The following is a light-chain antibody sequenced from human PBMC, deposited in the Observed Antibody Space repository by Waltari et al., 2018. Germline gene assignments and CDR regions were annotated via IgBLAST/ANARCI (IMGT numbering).Light chain of an antibody. J-gene: IGKJ1*01. CDR3: QQYGDSPWT. CDR1: QSLSGRD. CDR2: GAS. Sequence: DIVLTQSPGTLSLSPGEEATLSCRASQSLSGRDLAWYQQKPGQAPRLFMYGASSRATGIPDRFSGSGSGTDFTLTISRLEPEDSGVYYCQQYGDSPWTFGQGTTVEIK. V-gene: IGKV3-20*01.